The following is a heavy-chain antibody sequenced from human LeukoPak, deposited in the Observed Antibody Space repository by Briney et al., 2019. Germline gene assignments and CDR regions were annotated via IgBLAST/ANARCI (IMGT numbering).Heavy chain of an antibody. CDR2: ISYDGTVQ. D-gene: IGHD3-10*01. J-gene: IGHJ4*02. CDR1: GFTLSDYE. CDR3: ARDLLRGAPDYFDY. V-gene: IGHV3-30*04. Sequence: GRSLRLSCAASGFTLSDYEMHWVRQASGKGLEWVAVISYDGTVQYYTDSVKGRFTISRDDSMNTLYLQMNSLRPEDTAVYYCARDLLRGAPDYFDYWGQGTLVTVSS.